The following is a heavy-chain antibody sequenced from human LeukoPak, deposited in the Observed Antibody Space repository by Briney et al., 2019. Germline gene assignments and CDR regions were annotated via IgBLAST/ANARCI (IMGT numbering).Heavy chain of an antibody. V-gene: IGHV4-39*07. CDR1: GGSISATTYY. J-gene: IGHJ5*02. Sequence: SETLSLTCTVSGGSISATTYYWGWIRQPPGTGLEWIANIYYNANTAYNPSLKSRATISIHTSKNQFSLRLNSVTAADTAVYYCARVGWGNAAAHPNWLDPWGQGILVTVSS. D-gene: IGHD6-6*01. CDR2: IYYNANT. CDR3: ARVGWGNAAAHPNWLDP.